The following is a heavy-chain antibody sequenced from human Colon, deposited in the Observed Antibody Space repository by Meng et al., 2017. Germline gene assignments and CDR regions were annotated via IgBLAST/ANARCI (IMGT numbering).Heavy chain of an antibody. V-gene: IGHV4-31*03. CDR2: IAHSGDA. D-gene: IGHD3-10*01. Sequence: LRLSCTVSGASITTGGYYWSWIRQHPGKGLEWIGYIAHSGDAFYNPSLNSRVSISRDTSQNQFSLILHSVTSAETAVYYCARDSGNGLAYFDYWGQGTLVTVSS. CDR3: ARDSGNGLAYFDY. J-gene: IGHJ4*02. CDR1: GASITTGGYY.